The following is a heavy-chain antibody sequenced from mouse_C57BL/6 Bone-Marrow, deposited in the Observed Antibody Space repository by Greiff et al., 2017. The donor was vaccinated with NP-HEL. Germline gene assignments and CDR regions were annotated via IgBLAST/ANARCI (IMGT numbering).Heavy chain of an antibody. CDR1: GYTFTSYW. Sequence: VQLQQSGAELAKPGASVKLSCKASGYTFTSYWMHWVKQRPGQGLEWIGYINPSSGYTKYNQKFKDKATLTADKSSSTAYMQLSSLTSEDSAVYYCSICGASTGTRAMAYWGQGTATTVSA. CDR3: SICGASTGTRAMAY. CDR2: INPSSGYT. V-gene: IGHV1-7*01. D-gene: IGHD4-1*02. J-gene: IGHJ4*01.